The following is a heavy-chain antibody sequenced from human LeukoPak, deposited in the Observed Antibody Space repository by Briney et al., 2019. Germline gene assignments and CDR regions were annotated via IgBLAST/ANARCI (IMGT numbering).Heavy chain of an antibody. CDR3: AREVGPVTSHRIDS. D-gene: IGHD1-26*01. J-gene: IGHJ4*02. Sequence: SETLSLICAVYGGSFSNYHWSWIRQSPGKGLEWIGEINHSGSTNYNPSLKSRVTISLDTPKNQFSLKLSSVTAADTAVYSCAREVGPVTSHRIDSWGQGSLVTVSS. V-gene: IGHV4-34*01. CDR2: INHSGST. CDR1: GGSFSNYH.